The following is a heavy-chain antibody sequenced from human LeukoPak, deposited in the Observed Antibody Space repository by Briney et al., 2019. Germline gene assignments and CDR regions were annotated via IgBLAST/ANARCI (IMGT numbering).Heavy chain of an antibody. CDR3: ARGGRVASRDY. Sequence: GGSLRLSCAASGFTFSSYAMHWVRQAPGKGLEWVAVISYDGSNKYYADSVKGRFTISRDNSKNTLYLQMNSLRAEDTAVYYCARGGRVASRDYWGQGTLVTVSS. CDR2: ISYDGSNK. V-gene: IGHV3-30-3*01. J-gene: IGHJ4*02. D-gene: IGHD2-15*01. CDR1: GFTFSSYA.